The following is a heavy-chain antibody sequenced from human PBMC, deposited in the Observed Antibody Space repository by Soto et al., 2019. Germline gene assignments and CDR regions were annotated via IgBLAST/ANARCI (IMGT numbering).Heavy chain of an antibody. V-gene: IGHV3-23*01. J-gene: IGHJ5*02. CDR3: VKNSGWFNT. D-gene: IGHD3-10*01. CDR2: IDGSGGIT. Sequence: QLLQSGGGLVQPGGSLTLSCAASGFTSGTTDMSWVRQAPGEGLEWVSTIDGSGGITYYADSVKGRFTISRDNSRNTVYLQMTRLRGDDTALYYCVKNSGWFNTWGQGALVTVSS. CDR1: GFTSGTTD.